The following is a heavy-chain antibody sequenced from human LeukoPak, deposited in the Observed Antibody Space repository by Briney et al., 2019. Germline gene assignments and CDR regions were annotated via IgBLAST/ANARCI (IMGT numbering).Heavy chain of an antibody. CDR1: GYSISSGYY. V-gene: IGHV4-38-2*02. CDR3: ARGTRRNDFWSGYFSWFDP. J-gene: IGHJ5*02. CDR2: IYHSGST. D-gene: IGHD3-3*01. Sequence: SETLSLTCTVSGYSISSGYYWGWIRQPPGKGLEWIGSIYHSGSTYYNPSLKSRVTISVDTFKNQFSLKLSSVTAADTAVYYCARGTRRNDFWSGYFSWFDPWGQGTLVTVSS.